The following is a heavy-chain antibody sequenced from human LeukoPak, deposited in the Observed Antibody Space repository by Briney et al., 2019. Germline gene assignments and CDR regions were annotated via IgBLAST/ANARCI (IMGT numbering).Heavy chain of an antibody. D-gene: IGHD3-9*01. CDR1: GFTFSSYA. Sequence: GGSLRLSCAASGFTFSSYAMHWVRQAPGKGLEYVSAISSNGGSTYYANSVKGRFTISRDNSKNTLYLQMNSLRAEDTAVYYCARDRLHYDSLTGYPADWGQGTLVTVSS. CDR2: ISSNGGST. V-gene: IGHV3-64*01. CDR3: ARDRLHYDSLTGYPAD. J-gene: IGHJ4*02.